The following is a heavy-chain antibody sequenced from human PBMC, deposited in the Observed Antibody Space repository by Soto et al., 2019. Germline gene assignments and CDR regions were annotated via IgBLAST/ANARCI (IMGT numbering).Heavy chain of an antibody. J-gene: IGHJ5*02. CDR3: SCQVWEWLKRWFDP. D-gene: IGHD3-3*01. CDR2: IYYSGST. Sequence: PSETLSLTCTVSGGSISSSSYYWGWIRQPPGKGLEWIGSIYYSGSTYYNPSLKSRVTISVDTSKNQFSLKLSSVTAADTAVYYCSCQVWEWLKRWFDPWCQGTRVTV. CDR1: GGSISSSSYY. V-gene: IGHV4-39*01.